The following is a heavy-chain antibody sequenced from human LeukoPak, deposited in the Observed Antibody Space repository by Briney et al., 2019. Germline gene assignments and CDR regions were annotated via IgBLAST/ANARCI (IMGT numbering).Heavy chain of an antibody. V-gene: IGHV1-18*01. CDR3: ARAGQPESWFDS. J-gene: IGHJ5*01. Sequence: WASVKVSCKASGYTFTSYDINWVRQATGQGLEWMGWMNPNSGNTNYAQKLQGRVTMTTDTSTSTAYMGLRSLRSDDTAVYYCARAGQPESWFDSWGQGTLVTVSS. D-gene: IGHD1-14*01. CDR1: GYTFTSYD. CDR2: MNPNSGNT.